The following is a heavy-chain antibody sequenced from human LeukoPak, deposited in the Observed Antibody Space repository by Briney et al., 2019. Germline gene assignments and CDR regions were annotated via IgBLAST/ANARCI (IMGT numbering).Heavy chain of an antibody. J-gene: IGHJ1*01. V-gene: IGHV5-51*01. CDR2: IYPGDSDT. CDR3: AIYIVVVPAAQSGYFQH. Sequence: GESLKISCKGSGYSFTSYWIGWVRQMPGKGLEWMGIIYPGDSDTRYSPSFQGQVTISADKSISTAYLQWSSLKASDTAMNYCAIYIVVVPAAQSGYFQHWGQGTLVTVSS. D-gene: IGHD2-2*01. CDR1: GYSFTSYW.